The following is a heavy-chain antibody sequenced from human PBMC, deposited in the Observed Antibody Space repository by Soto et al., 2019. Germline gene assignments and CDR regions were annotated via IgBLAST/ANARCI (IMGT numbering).Heavy chain of an antibody. D-gene: IGHD6-19*01. J-gene: IGHJ6*03. Sequence: QVQLQESGPGLVKPSGTLSLTCAVSSDSISSNNWWTWVRQPPGKGLVWIGEIYHSGSTNYNPSFKSRVTISVDQSKNQFSLKLSSVTAADTAVYYCARTAVAAYYYYYYFMDVWGKGTTVTVSS. CDR2: IYHSGST. CDR3: ARTAVAAYYYYYYFMDV. V-gene: IGHV4-4*02. CDR1: SDSISSNNW.